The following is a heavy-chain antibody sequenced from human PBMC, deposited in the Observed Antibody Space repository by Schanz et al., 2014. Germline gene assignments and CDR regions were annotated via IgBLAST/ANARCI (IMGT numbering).Heavy chain of an antibody. CDR1: GFIFSSYA. Sequence: EVQLVESGGGLVQPGGSLKLSCAASGFIFSSYAMTWVRQAPGKGLEWVSYIRSDNNYIYYADSVKGRFTISRDNAKNSLFLQMNSLTAEDTAVYYCVREDMVRGIRAFDIWGQGTMVTVSS. CDR2: IRSDNNYI. CDR3: VREDMVRGIRAFDI. J-gene: IGHJ3*02. D-gene: IGHD3-10*01. V-gene: IGHV3-21*01.